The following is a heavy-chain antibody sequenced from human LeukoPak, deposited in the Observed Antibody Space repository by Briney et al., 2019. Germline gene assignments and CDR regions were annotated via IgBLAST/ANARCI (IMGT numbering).Heavy chain of an antibody. CDR2: ISWNSGSI. D-gene: IGHD3-3*01. Sequence: GGSLRLSCAASGFTFDDYAMPWVRHAPGKGVEWVSGISWNSGSIGYADSVKGRFTISRDNAKNSLYLQMNSLRAEDTALYYCAKDSDWSGDNSTHFDYWGQGTLVTVSS. V-gene: IGHV3-9*01. J-gene: IGHJ4*02. CDR1: GFTFDDYA. CDR3: AKDSDWSGDNSTHFDY.